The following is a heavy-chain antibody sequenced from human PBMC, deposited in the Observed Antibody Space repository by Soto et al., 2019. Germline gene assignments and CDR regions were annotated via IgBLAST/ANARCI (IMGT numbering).Heavy chain of an antibody. CDR2: INPSGGST. CDR1: GYTFASYY. CDR3: ARDSAGYCSGDRTACDALDI. V-gene: IGHV1-46*01. D-gene: IGHD2-15*01. Sequence: ASVKVSCKASGYTFASYYMHGVRQAPGQGLEWMGIINPSGGSTSYAQKFQGRVTMTRDTSTSTVYTELSSLRSEDTAVYYCARDSAGYCSGDRTACDALDIWGQGTMVTVSS. J-gene: IGHJ3*02.